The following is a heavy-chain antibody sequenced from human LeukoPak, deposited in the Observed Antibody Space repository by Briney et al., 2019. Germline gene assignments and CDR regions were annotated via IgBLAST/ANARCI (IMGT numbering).Heavy chain of an antibody. CDR1: GYSISSGYY. CDR2: IYHSGST. Sequence: SETLSLTCTASGYSISSGYYWGWIRQPPGKGLEWIGSIYHSGSTYYNPSLKSRVTISVDTSKNQFSLKLSSVTAADTAVYYCARLKYSSSWYDAFDIWGQGTMVTVPS. J-gene: IGHJ3*02. V-gene: IGHV4-38-2*02. CDR3: ARLKYSSSWYDAFDI. D-gene: IGHD6-13*01.